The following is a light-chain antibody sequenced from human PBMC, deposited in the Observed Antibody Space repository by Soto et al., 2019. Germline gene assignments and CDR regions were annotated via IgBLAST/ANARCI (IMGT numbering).Light chain of an antibody. CDR1: SGDIGSYNR. J-gene: IGLJ1*01. Sequence: QSVLTQPASVSGSPGQSITISCTGTSGDIGSYNRVSWYQQHPGKAPKLIIYGVTDRPSGVSNRFSGSKSGNTASLTISGLQAEDETEYYCSSYTNINTRAGVFGTGTKVTVL. CDR2: GVT. CDR3: SSYTNINTRAGV. V-gene: IGLV2-14*01.